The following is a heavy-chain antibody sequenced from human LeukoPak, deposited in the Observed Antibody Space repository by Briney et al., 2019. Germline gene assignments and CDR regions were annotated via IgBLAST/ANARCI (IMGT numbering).Heavy chain of an antibody. J-gene: IGHJ4*01. CDR2: ISSSSSTI. Sequence: PGGSLRLSCAASGFTFSSYSMNWVRQAPGKGLEWVSYISSSSSTIYYADSVKGRFTISRDNAKNSLYLQMNSLRAEDTAVYYCARDLEYLGWDHWGQGTLVTVSS. CDR1: GFTFSSYS. D-gene: IGHD2/OR15-2a*01. CDR3: ARDLEYLGWDH. V-gene: IGHV3-48*01.